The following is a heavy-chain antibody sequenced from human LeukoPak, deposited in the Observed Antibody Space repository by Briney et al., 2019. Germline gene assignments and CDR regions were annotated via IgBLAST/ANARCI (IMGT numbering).Heavy chain of an antibody. Sequence: PGGSLRLSCAASGFTFSSYWMHWVRQGPGKGLVWVSRINSDGSSTSYADSVKGRFTISRDNAKNTLYLQMNSLRAEDMAVYYCARGGHVFDTAMADWGQGTLVTVSS. CDR3: ARGGHVFDTAMAD. V-gene: IGHV3-74*01. CDR2: INSDGSST. D-gene: IGHD5-18*01. J-gene: IGHJ4*02. CDR1: GFTFSSYW.